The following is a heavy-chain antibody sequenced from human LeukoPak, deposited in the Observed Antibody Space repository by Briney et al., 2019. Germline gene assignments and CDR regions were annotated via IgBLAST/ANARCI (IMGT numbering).Heavy chain of an antibody. CDR1: GFTFGDYA. CDR2: IRSKAYGGTT. J-gene: IGHJ6*03. D-gene: IGHD3-9*01. Sequence: PGGPLRLSCTASGFTFGDYAMSWVRQAPGKGLEWVGFIRSKAYGGTTEYAASVKGRFTISRDDSKSIAYLQMNSLKTEDTAVYYCTRDQNILTGPYYYYMDVWGKGTTVTISS. CDR3: TRDQNILTGPYYYYMDV. V-gene: IGHV3-49*04.